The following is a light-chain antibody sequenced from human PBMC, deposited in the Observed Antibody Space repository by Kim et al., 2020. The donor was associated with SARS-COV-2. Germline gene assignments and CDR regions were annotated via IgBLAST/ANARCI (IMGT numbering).Light chain of an antibody. CDR2: LNSDGSH. CDR3: QTWGTGTWV. CDR1: SGHSSYA. V-gene: IGLV4-69*01. Sequence: ASVKLTCTLSSGHSSYAIAWHQQQPEKGPRYLMKLNSDGSHTKGDGIPDRFSGSSSGAERYLTISSLQSEDEADYYCQTWGTGTWVFGGGTPLTVL. J-gene: IGLJ3*02.